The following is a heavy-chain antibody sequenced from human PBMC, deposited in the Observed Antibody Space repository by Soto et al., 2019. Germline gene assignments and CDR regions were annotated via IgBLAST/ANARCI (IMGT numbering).Heavy chain of an antibody. J-gene: IGHJ4*02. CDR1: VNTFTIYD. CDR2: INPNSVNI. Sequence: ASVXVSFKSSVNTFTIYDINWVRQATGHGLECIGWINPNSVNIGYAQKFQGRVTMTRDTAIRTAYMEVSRLRSDDTAVYYCARGRDPGTYYILASWAQGTLVTVS. D-gene: IGHD3-10*01. CDR3: ARGRDPGTYYILAS. V-gene: IGHV1-8*01.